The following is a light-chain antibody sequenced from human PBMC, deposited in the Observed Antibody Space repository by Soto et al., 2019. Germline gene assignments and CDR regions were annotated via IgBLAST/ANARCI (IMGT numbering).Light chain of an antibody. CDR2: GVN. V-gene: IGLV2-8*01. Sequence: QSALTQPPSASGSPGQSVTISCTGTSSDVGGYNYVSWYQQHPGKAPKLMIYGVNKRPPGVPDRFSGSKSGNTASLTVSGLQAEDEADYYCSSYAGSNKVFGTGTKLTVL. CDR1: SSDVGGYNY. CDR3: SSYAGSNKV. J-gene: IGLJ1*01.